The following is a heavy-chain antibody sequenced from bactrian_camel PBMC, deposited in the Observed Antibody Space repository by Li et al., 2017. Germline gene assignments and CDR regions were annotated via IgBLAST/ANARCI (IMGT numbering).Heavy chain of an antibody. D-gene: IGHD5*01. V-gene: IGHV3S53*01. CDR1: GSIDSRNC. Sequence: HVQLEESGGGSVQTGGSLRLSCAASGSIDSRNCMGWFRQAPGKEREGVAVIYTRGGAISYYADSVRGRFTISLDNAKTTVYLQMNDLKPDDTAMYYCSAGTGIRAVVPGPTCVGKTTQGQGTQVTVS. CDR2: IYTRGGA. J-gene: IGHJ4*01.